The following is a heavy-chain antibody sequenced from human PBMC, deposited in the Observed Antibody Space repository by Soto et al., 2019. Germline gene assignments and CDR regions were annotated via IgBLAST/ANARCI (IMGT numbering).Heavy chain of an antibody. D-gene: IGHD2-15*01. CDR2: ISGYNGNT. CDR3: ARNEYCDGGTCYSGWFDP. J-gene: IGHJ5*02. Sequence: QVQLVQSGAEVQRPGASVKVSCKASGYILTTYGISWVRQAPGQGLEWMGRISGYNGNTKYAQKFQDRVTMTTDTSTSTAYMELRSLRSDDTAVYYCARNEYCDGGTCYSGWFDPWGQGTLVTVSS. CDR1: GYILTTYG. V-gene: IGHV1-18*01.